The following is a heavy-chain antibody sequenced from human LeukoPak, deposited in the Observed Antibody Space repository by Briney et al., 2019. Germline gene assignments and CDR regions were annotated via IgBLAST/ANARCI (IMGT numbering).Heavy chain of an antibody. J-gene: IGHJ4*02. CDR3: ARDRLGGDLTGESLY. D-gene: IGHD4-17*01. CDR1: GYTFTAYY. Sequence: ASVKVSCKASGYTFTAYYIHWVRQAPGQGLEWMGWIDPNSGGTHYAQKFRGRLTMTTDTSTTTAYLELRSLKSDDTAVYYCARDRLGGDLTGESLYWGQGTLVTVSS. V-gene: IGHV1-2*02. CDR2: IDPNSGGT.